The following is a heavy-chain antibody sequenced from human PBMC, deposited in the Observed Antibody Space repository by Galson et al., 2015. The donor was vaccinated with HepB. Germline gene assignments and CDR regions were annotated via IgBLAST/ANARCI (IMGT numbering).Heavy chain of an antibody. CDR1: GFTFSTYS. CDR3: ARPRIYSYGYSSRQKYYYYSMDV. D-gene: IGHD5-18*01. J-gene: IGHJ6*02. CDR2: ISSNTNYV. V-gene: IGHV3-21*01. Sequence: SLRLSCAASGFTFSTYSMNWVRQAPGKGLEWVSSISSNTNYVYYADSVKGRFTISRDNTKNSLYLQMNSLRAEDTAVYYCARPRIYSYGYSSRQKYYYYSMDVWGQGTTVTVSS.